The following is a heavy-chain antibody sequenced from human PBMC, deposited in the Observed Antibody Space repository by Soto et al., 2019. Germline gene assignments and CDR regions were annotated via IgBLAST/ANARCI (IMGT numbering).Heavy chain of an antibody. CDR2: IYTSGST. V-gene: IGHV4-4*07. CDR3: AIVRGERATVAFDP. D-gene: IGHD4-4*01. J-gene: IGHJ5*02. CDR1: GGSISSYY. Sequence: SETLSLTCTVSGGSISSYYWSWIRQPAGKGLEWIGRIYTSGSTNYNPSLKSRVTMSVDTSKNQFSLKLSSATAAATPVYYCAIVRGERATVAFDPWGQRTMGTVST.